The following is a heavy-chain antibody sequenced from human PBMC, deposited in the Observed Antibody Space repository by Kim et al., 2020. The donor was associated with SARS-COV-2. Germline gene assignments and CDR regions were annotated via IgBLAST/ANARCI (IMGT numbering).Heavy chain of an antibody. J-gene: IGHJ4*02. D-gene: IGHD4-17*01. CDR3: ARIKLAYGDYVFDY. V-gene: IGHV3-53*01. Sequence: ADSAKGRFTISRATSKNTLYLQMNSLRAEDTAVYYCARIKLAYGDYVFDYWGQGTLVTVSS.